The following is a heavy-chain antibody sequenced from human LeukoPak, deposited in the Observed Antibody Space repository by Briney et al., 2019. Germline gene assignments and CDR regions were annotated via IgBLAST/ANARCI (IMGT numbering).Heavy chain of an antibody. V-gene: IGHV3-7*01. CDR3: ATHRGYSYGTAEDFDY. CDR2: IKQEGSEK. J-gene: IGHJ4*02. CDR1: GFTSSRYW. D-gene: IGHD5-18*01. Sequence: GGSLRLSRAASGFTSSRYWMSSVPEAPGEGLWWVANIKQEGSEKYCVDSVKGRFTISRDNAKNSLYLQMNSLRAEDTALYYCATHRGYSYGTAEDFDYWGQGTLVTVSS.